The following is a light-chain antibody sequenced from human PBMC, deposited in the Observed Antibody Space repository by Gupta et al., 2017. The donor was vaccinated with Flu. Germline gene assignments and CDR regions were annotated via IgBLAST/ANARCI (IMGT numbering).Light chain of an antibody. CDR1: HPVLETVSGNTD. V-gene: IGKV2-40*01. J-gene: IGKJ3*01. CDR3: LHRLEFPFT. Sequence: EIVVTQTPHSPSPTPGESAFISCRSSHPVLETVSGNTDWDWYLQRPGQSPQLQDYTVSSRASGVPGRGTGSGSDTDFTLKIRRVEAGDAELCFCLHRLEFPFTFGPGTRLEIK. CDR2: TVS.